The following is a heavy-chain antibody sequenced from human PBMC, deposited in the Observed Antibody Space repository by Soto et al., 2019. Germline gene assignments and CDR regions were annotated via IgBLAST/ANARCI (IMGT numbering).Heavy chain of an antibody. V-gene: IGHV3-7*03. J-gene: IGHJ6*02. CDR3: AKDIGDIVIEPTDKAHYSQYGADV. Sequence: GGSLRLSCAASGFTFSSYWMSWVRQAPGKGLEWVANIKQDGSEKYYVDSVKGRFTISRDNAKNSLYLQMNILRAEDSAVYYCAKDIGDIVIEPTDKAHYSQYGADVWGQGTTVTVYS. CDR2: IKQDGSEK. D-gene: IGHD2-15*01. CDR1: GFTFSSYW.